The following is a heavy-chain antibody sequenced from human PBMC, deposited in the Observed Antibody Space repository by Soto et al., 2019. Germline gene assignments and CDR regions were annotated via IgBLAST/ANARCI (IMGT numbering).Heavy chain of an antibody. V-gene: IGHV4-4*02. D-gene: IGHD1-26*01. CDR1: GGSISSSNW. J-gene: IGHJ6*02. CDR2: IYHSGST. Sequence: SDTLSLTCAVSGGSISSSNWWSWVRQPPGKGLEWIGEIYHSGSTNYNPSLKSRVTISVDKSKNQFSLKLSSVIAADTAVYYCARVSGSYYYGMDVWGQGTTVT. CDR3: ARVSGSYYYGMDV.